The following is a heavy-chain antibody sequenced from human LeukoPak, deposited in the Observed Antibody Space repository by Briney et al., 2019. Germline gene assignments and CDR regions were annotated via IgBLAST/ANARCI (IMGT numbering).Heavy chain of an antibody. J-gene: IGHJ4*02. CDR3: ARDRVQLERRLDY. CDR2: INPNSGGT. Sequence: ASVKVSCKASGYTFTGYYMHWVRQAPGQGLEWMGWINPNSGGTNYAQKFHGRVTMTRDTSISTAYMELSRLRSDDTAVYYCARDRVQLERRLDYWGQGTLVTVSS. V-gene: IGHV1-2*02. D-gene: IGHD1-1*01. CDR1: GYTFTGYY.